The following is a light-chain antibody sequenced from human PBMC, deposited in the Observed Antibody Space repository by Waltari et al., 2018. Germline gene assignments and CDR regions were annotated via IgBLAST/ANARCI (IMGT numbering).Light chain of an antibody. CDR2: DVS. J-gene: IGLJ1*01. V-gene: IGLV2-11*01. CDR1: SSDVGGYHS. Sequence: QSALTQPRSVPGSPGQSVTISCTGTSSDVGGYHSVSWYTQHPGKAPKLMIYDVSQRPSGVPDRFSGSKSGNTASLTISGLQAEDEADYYCCSYAGSYTYVFGTGTKVTVL. CDR3: CSYAGSYTYV.